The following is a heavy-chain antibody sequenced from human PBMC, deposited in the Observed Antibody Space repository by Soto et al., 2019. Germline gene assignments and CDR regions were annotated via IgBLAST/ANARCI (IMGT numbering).Heavy chain of an antibody. Sequence: QVQLQESGPGLVKPSQTLSLTCTVSGGSISSGDYYWSWIRQPPGKGLEWIGYIYYSGSTYYNPSLKGRVTISVDTTKNQFSRKLSSVTAADTAVYYCASTSYGYTFYDYWGQGTLVTVSS. CDR2: IYYSGST. CDR1: GGSISSGDYY. V-gene: IGHV4-30-4*01. J-gene: IGHJ4*02. D-gene: IGHD5-18*01. CDR3: ASTSYGYTFYDY.